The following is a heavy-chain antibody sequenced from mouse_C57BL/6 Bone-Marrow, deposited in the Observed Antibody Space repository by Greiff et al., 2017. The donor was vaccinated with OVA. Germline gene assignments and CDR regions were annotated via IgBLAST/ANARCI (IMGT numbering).Heavy chain of an antibody. CDR2: IYPRSGNT. Sequence: VKLQESGAELARPGASVKLSCKASGYTFTSYGISWVKQRTGQGLEWIGEIYPRSGNTYYNEKFKGKATLTADKSSSTAYMELRSLTSEDSAVYFCARGGIYYLDYWGQGTTLTVSS. CDR3: ARGGIYYLDY. J-gene: IGHJ2*01. V-gene: IGHV1-81*01. CDR1: GYTFTSYG.